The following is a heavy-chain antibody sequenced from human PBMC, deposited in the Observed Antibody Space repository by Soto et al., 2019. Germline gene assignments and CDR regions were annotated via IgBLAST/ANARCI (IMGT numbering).Heavy chain of an antibody. CDR1: GYTFSGSA. J-gene: IGHJ5*02. Sequence: EVQLVESGGGLVQPGGSLKLSCVAAGYTFSGSAFHWVRQASGKGLEWVGRIRGKANSYETAYAESVKGRFTISRDDSKYTAFLQMNSLKTEDTAVYYCTSRYCSSASCHTWGQGTRVTVSS. V-gene: IGHV3-73*01. D-gene: IGHD2-2*01. CDR3: TSRYCSSASCHT. CDR2: IRGKANSYET.